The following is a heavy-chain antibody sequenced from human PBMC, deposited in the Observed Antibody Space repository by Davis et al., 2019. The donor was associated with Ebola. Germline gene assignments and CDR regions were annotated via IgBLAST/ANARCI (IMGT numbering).Heavy chain of an antibody. J-gene: IGHJ4*02. CDR2: IYQTGTT. V-gene: IGHV4-4*02. CDR3: AAESRGYYDY. CDR1: GDSISSNQW. Sequence: MPGGSLRLSCAVSGDSISSNQWWTWVRQPPGKGLEWIGKIYQTGTTSYSPSLKSRVTISIDKSRNQFSLHLISVTAADTAVYYCAAESRGYYDYWGQGTLVTASS. D-gene: IGHD3-22*01.